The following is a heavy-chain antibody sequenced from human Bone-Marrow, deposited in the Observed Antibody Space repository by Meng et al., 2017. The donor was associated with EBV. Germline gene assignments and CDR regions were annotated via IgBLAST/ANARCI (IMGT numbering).Heavy chain of an antibody. J-gene: IGHJ4*02. CDR1: GYTFTSYD. Sequence: QVQQVQSGAGGKKPGASVKVSCMASGYTFTSYDISWVRQATVQGVEWMGWMNPNSGNTGYAQKFQGRVTMTRNTSISTAYMELSSLRSEDTAVYYCARGDDYGDLVDYWGQGTLVTVSS. CDR2: MNPNSGNT. D-gene: IGHD4-17*01. V-gene: IGHV1-8*01. CDR3: ARGDDYGDLVDY.